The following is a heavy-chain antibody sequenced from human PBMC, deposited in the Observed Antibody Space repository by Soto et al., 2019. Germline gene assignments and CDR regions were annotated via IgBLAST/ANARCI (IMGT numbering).Heavy chain of an antibody. CDR3: AREIMGVTTLDY. CDR2: ISSSSSYI. D-gene: IGHD3-16*01. CDR1: GFTFSSYS. V-gene: IGHV3-21*01. Sequence: EVQLVESGGGLVKPGGSLRLSCAASGFTFSSYSINWVRQAPGKGLEWVSSISSSSSYIYYADSVKGRFTISRDNAKNSLYLHMNSLRAEDTAVYYCAREIMGVTTLDYWGQGTLVTVSS. J-gene: IGHJ4*02.